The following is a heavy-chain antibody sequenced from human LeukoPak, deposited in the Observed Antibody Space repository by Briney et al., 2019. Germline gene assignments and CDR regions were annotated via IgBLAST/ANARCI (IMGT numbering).Heavy chain of an antibody. CDR1: GGSISSTTYY. Sequence: SETLSLTCSVSGGSISSTTYYWGWIRQPPGKGLEWLGNIYYSGRANYNPSLKSRVTISVDTSKNQFSLKLSSVTAADTAVYYCARSFWGTYPYYFDYWGQGTLVTVSS. J-gene: IGHJ4*02. D-gene: IGHD3-16*01. CDR2: IYYSGRA. CDR3: ARSFWGTYPYYFDY. V-gene: IGHV4-39*07.